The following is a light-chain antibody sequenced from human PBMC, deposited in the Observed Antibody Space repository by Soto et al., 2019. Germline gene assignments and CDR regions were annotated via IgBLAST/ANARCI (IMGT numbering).Light chain of an antibody. Sequence: EIVLTQSPGTLSLSPGERATLSCRASQRVSSSYLAWYPQKPGQAPRLLIYGASSRATGIPDRFSGSGSGTDFTLTISRLEPEYFAVYFCQRYGSSPPFTFGQGTKVEI. CDR2: GAS. J-gene: IGKJ2*01. V-gene: IGKV3-20*01. CDR3: QRYGSSPPFT. CDR1: QRVSSSY.